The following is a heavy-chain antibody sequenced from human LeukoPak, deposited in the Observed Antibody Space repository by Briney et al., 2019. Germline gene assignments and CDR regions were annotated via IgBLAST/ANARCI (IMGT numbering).Heavy chain of an antibody. CDR1: GYTFTGYY. CDR2: INLNSGGT. J-gene: IGHJ6*02. V-gene: IGHV1-2*06. Sequence: ASVKVSCKASGYTFTGYYMHWVRQAPGQGLEWMGRINLNSGGTNYAQKFQGRVTMTRDTSISTAYMELSRLRSDDTAVYYCARVDYYYGMDVWGQGTTVTVSS. CDR3: ARVDYYYGMDV.